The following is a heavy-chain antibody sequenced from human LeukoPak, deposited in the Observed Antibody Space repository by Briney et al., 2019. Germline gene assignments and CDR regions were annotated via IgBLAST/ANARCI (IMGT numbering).Heavy chain of an antibody. CDR2: ISGSGGST. CDR3: AKSGRLGLRGTFFDY. D-gene: IGHD4-17*01. V-gene: IGHV3-23*01. J-gene: IGHJ4*02. Sequence: AGGSLRLSCAAPGFTFSNYAMSWVRQAPGKGLEWVSGISGSGGSTYYADSVKGRFTISRDNSKNTLYLQMNSLRAEDTAVYYCAKSGRLGLRGTFFDYWGQGTLVTVSS. CDR1: GFTFSNYA.